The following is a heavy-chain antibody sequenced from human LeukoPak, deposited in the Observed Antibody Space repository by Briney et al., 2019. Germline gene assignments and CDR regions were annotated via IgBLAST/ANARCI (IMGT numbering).Heavy chain of an antibody. J-gene: IGHJ3*02. CDR3: ARAGGDSSSYGAFDI. Sequence: GASVKVSCKASGGTFSSYTISWVRQAPGQGLEWMGRIIPILGIANYAQKFQGRVTITADKSTSTAYMELSSLRSEDTAVYYCARAGGDSSSYGAFDIWGQGTMVTVSS. CDR2: IIPILGIA. V-gene: IGHV1-69*02. D-gene: IGHD6-13*01. CDR1: GGTFSSYT.